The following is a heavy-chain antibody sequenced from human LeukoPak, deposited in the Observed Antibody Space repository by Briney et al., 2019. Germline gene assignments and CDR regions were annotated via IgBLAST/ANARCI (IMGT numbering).Heavy chain of an antibody. Sequence: PGGSLRLSCAASGFTFSSYGMHWVRQAPGKGLEWVAVIWYDGSNKYYADSVKGRFTISRDNSKNTLYLQMNSLRDEDKAVYYCARRIVGAFPFDYWGQGTLVTVSS. CDR3: ARRIVGAFPFDY. J-gene: IGHJ4*02. CDR1: GFTFSSYG. CDR2: IWYDGSNK. D-gene: IGHD1-26*01. V-gene: IGHV3-33*01.